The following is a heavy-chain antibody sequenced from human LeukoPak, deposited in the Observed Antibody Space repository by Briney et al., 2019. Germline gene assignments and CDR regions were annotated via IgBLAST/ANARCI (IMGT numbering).Heavy chain of an antibody. D-gene: IGHD4-17*01. CDR3: ASSYGDYIPPSY. CDR2: INQDGSEK. Sequence: GGSLRLSCAASGFTFSNYAMDWVRQAPGRGLEWVANINQDGSEKYYVDSVKGRFTISRDNAKNSLYLQMNSLRAEDTAVYYCASSYGDYIPPSYWGQGTLVTVSS. CDR1: GFTFSNYA. J-gene: IGHJ4*02. V-gene: IGHV3-7*01.